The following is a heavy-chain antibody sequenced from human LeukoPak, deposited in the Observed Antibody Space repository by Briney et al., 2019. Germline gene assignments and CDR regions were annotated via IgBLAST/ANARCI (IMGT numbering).Heavy chain of an antibody. CDR2: MYYSGST. J-gene: IGHJ4*02. V-gene: IGHV4-30-4*01. CDR3: ARHARSDYANAKFDY. CDR1: GGSISSGDYY. Sequence: SETLSLTCTVSGGSISSGDYYWSWIRQPPGKGLEWIAYMYYSGSTYYNPSLTSRVTMSVDTSKNQFSLKLTSVAAADTAVYYCARHARSDYANAKFDYWGQGALVTVSS. D-gene: IGHD6-25*01.